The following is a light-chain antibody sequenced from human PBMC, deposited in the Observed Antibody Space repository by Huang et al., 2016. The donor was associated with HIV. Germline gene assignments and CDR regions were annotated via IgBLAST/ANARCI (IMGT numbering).Light chain of an antibody. CDR2: AAS. Sequence: DIQMTQSPISVSAFVGDSVTITCRASQGIRAWLAWYQRRPGPAPKLLIYAASSLQSGVPSRFSGSASGTNFTLTINSLQPEDFATYYCQQANSFPWTFGRGTEVEVK. CDR3: QQANSFPWT. J-gene: IGKJ1*01. CDR1: QGIRAW. V-gene: IGKV1-12*01.